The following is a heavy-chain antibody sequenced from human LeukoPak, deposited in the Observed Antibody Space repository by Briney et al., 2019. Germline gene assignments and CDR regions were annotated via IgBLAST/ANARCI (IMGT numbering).Heavy chain of an antibody. CDR2: IKVDGSEK. CDR1: GFTFSGYW. CDR3: ARLMNWGSSDY. V-gene: IGHV3-7*05. D-gene: IGHD7-27*01. Sequence: PGGSLRLSCAASGFTFSGYWMSWVRQAPGKGLEWVANIKVDGSEKYYVDSVKGRFTISRDNAKNSLYLQMNSLRAEDTAVYYCARLMNWGSSDYWGQGTLVTVSS. J-gene: IGHJ4*02.